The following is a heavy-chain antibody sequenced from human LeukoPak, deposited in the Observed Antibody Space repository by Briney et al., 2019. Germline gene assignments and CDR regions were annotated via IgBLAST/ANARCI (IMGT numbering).Heavy chain of an antibody. V-gene: IGHV3-23*01. D-gene: IGHD6-6*01. Sequence: GESLKLSCAASGFTLSSYAMNWVRQAPGKGLEWISAIRSSGGGSATFYADSVKGRFTISRDNSKNTLYLQMNSLSGEDTSVYYCARKSLAARGMDYWGQGSLVTVSS. CDR2: IRSSGGGSAT. CDR1: GFTLSSYA. J-gene: IGHJ4*02. CDR3: ARKSLAARGMDY.